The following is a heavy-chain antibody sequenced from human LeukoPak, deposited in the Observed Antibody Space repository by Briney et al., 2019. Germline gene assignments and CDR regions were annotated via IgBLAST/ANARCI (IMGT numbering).Heavy chain of an antibody. V-gene: IGHV3-48*04. J-gene: IGHJ2*01. Sequence: GGSLRLSCVDSGFTFSSYSMNWVRQAPGKGLEWVSYTSSSGSTTYYADFVKGRFTSSRDNAKISLCLQMNSLRAEDTAVYYCARGQSGMYWYFDLWGRGTLVTVSS. CDR3: ARGQSGMYWYFDL. CDR1: GFTFSSYS. CDR2: TSSSGSTT. D-gene: IGHD1-26*01.